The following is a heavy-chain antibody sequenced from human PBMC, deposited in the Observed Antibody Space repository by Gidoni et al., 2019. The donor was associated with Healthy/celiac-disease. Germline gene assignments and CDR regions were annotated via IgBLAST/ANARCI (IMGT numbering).Heavy chain of an antibody. D-gene: IGHD6-19*01. J-gene: IGHJ6*02. V-gene: IGHV3-23*01. CDR2: ISGSGGST. CDR3: AKDFPGAVAAPGYYYYGMDV. CDR1: GFTFSSYA. Sequence: EVQLLESGGGLVQPGGSLRLSCAASGFTFSSYAMSWVRQAPGKGLEWVSAISGSGGSTYYADSVKGRFTISRDNSKNTLYLQMNSLRAEDTAVYYCAKDFPGAVAAPGYYYYGMDVWGQGTTVTVSS.